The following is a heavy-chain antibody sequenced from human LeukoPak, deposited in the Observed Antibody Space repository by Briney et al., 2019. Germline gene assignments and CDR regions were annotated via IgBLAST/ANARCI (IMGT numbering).Heavy chain of an antibody. CDR2: FDPEDGET. Sequence: ASVKVSCKVSGYTLTELSMHWVRQAPGKGLEWMGGFDPEDGETIYAQKFQGRVTMTEDTSTDSAYMELSSLRSEDTAVYYCATFQQQRRYAFDIWGQGTMVTVSS. V-gene: IGHV1-24*01. D-gene: IGHD6-13*01. J-gene: IGHJ3*02. CDR3: ATFQQQRRYAFDI. CDR1: GYTLTELS.